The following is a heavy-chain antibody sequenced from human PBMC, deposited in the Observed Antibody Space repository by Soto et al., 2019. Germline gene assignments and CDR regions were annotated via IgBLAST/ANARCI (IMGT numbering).Heavy chain of an antibody. CDR2: VSGRGGST. J-gene: IGHJ6*01. V-gene: IGHV3-23*01. CDR1: GFTFNHYA. Sequence: VQLLESGGGLVRPGGSLRLACTASGFTFNHYAMSWVRQAPGKGLEWVSAVSGRGGSTKYADSVKGRFIISRDNSNSTLYLEMDSLRGEDTAVYYCAKDSTVTTSLYFYYYGFDVWGQGPTVTVSS. D-gene: IGHD4-17*01. CDR3: AKDSTVTTSLYFYYYGFDV.